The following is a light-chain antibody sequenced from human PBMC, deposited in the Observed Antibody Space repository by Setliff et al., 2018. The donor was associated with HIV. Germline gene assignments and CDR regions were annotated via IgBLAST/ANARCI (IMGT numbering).Light chain of an antibody. J-gene: IGLJ1*01. CDR3: SSYTTSSTLYV. V-gene: IGLV2-14*03. CDR2: DVI. Sequence: QSALTQPASVSGSPGQSITISCTGISSDVGGYYSVSWYQQHPGTAPKLMIYDVINRPSGVSNRFSGSRSGNTASLTISGLQVEDEADYYCSSYTTSSTLYVVGPGTKVTVL. CDR1: SSDVGGYYS.